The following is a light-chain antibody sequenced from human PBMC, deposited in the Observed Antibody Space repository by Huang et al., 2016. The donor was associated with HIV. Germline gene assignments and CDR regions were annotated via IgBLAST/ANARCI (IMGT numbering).Light chain of an antibody. CDR2: DAS. V-gene: IGKV1-33*01. CDR3: QQFHSLPIT. CDR1: QNIKNY. Sequence: DIQMTQSPSSLSASVGDRVTISCQASQNIKNYLNWYQQKPGKAPNLLIYDASKLETGVPSRFSGTESVTEFILTISSLQPEDIATYYCQQFHSLPITFGQGTRLDIK. J-gene: IGKJ5*01.